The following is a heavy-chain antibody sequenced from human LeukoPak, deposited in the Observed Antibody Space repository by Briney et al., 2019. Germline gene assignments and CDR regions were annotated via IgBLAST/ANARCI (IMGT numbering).Heavy chain of an antibody. Sequence: SETLSLTCTVSGGTISSSSYYWGWIRQPPGKGLEWIGSIYYSGSTYYNPSLKSRVTISVDTSKNQFSLKLSSVTAADTPVYYCARHPKSGATGGIFDYWGQGTLVAVSS. D-gene: IGHD1-26*01. V-gene: IGHV4-39*01. CDR2: IYYSGST. CDR1: GGTISSSSYY. CDR3: ARHPKSGATGGIFDY. J-gene: IGHJ4*02.